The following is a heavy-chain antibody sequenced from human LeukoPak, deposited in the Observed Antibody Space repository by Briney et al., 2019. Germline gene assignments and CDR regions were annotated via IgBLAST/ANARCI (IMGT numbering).Heavy chain of an antibody. Sequence: GGSLRLSCAAFGFSFDEYAMHWVRQAPGKGLEWVSLISGDGGSTHYADSVKGRFTISRDNSKNSLYLQMNSLRTEDTALYYCTKDLPPKYSSSWYRFWYYFDYWGQGTLVTVSS. CDR3: TKDLPPKYSSSWYRFWYYFDY. J-gene: IGHJ4*02. V-gene: IGHV3-43*02. CDR1: GFSFDEYA. CDR2: ISGDGGST. D-gene: IGHD6-13*01.